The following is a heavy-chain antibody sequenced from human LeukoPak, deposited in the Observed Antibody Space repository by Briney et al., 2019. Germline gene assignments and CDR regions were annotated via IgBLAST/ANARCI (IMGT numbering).Heavy chain of an antibody. CDR1: GFTFSSYW. CDR3: AKGAWFGELMSFDY. CDR2: ISGSGSST. J-gene: IGHJ4*02. D-gene: IGHD3-10*01. Sequence: GGSLRLSCAASGFTFSSYWMSWVRQAPGKGLEWVSGISGSGSSTYYADSVKGRFTISRDNSKNTLDLQISSLRVEDAAIYYCAKGAWFGELMSFDYWGQGTLVTVSS. V-gene: IGHV3-23*01.